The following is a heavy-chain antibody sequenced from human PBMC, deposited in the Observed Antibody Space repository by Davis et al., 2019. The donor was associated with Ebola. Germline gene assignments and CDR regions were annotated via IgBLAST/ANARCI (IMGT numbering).Heavy chain of an antibody. V-gene: IGHV4-59*01. D-gene: IGHD3-16*01. CDR1: GASITSYY. J-gene: IGHJ4*02. CDR3: ARLVAQYDSDAYAYFDF. CDR2: RHYSGST. Sequence: MPSETLSLTCTVSGASITSYYWSWIRQPPGKGLEYIGYRHYSGSTNYNPALKTRVTISTDASNKQFSLKLHSVTAADTAVYYCARLVAQYDSDAYAYFDFWGQGTQVTVSS.